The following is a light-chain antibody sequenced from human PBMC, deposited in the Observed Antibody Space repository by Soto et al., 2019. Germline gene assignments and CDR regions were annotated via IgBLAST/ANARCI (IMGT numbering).Light chain of an antibody. CDR2: EVT. CDR3: SSYAGSNNFV. CDR1: SSDVGGYNY. V-gene: IGLV2-8*01. Sequence: QSALTQPPSASGSPGQSVTISCTGTSSDVGGYNYVSWYQQHPGKAPKLMIYEVTKRPSGVPDRFSGSKSGNTASLTVSVLQAGDEADYYCSSYAGSNNFVFGTGTKLTVL. J-gene: IGLJ1*01.